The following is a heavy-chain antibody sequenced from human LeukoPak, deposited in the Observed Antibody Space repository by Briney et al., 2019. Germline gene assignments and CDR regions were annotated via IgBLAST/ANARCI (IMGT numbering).Heavy chain of an antibody. V-gene: IGHV3-23*01. CDR1: GFSFSSHG. Sequence: PGGSLRLSCAASGFSFSSHGMSWVRQAPWKGPEWVSSISSGSDYTFYADSVKGRFTISTDNSKNTLYLQMNSLRAGDTAIYHCAKIGVIGNWYYDVWGRGTLVTVSS. CDR3: AKIGVIGNWYYDV. J-gene: IGHJ2*01. D-gene: IGHD3-10*01. CDR2: ISSGSDYT.